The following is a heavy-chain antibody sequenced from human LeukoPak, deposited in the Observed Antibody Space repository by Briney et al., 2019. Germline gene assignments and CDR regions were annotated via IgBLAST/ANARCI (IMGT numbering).Heavy chain of an antibody. CDR2: INHSGST. J-gene: IGHJ4*02. CDR3: ARGGIVGATAYYFDY. CDR1: GGSFSGYY. Sequence: PSETPSLTCAVYGGSFSGYYWSWIRQPPGKGLEWIGEINHSGSTNYNPSLKSRVTISVDTSKNQFSLKLSSVTAADTAVYYCARGGIVGATAYYFDYWGQGTLVTVSS. D-gene: IGHD1-26*01. V-gene: IGHV4-34*01.